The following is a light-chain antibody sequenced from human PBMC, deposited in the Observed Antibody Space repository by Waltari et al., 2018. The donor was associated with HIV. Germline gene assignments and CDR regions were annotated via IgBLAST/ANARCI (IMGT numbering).Light chain of an antibody. J-gene: IGKJ3*01. CDR1: QSVLYNSNNKNC. CDR2: WAS. V-gene: IGKV4-1*01. CDR3: QQYYSTPCT. Sequence: DIVLTQSPDSLAVSLGERVTINCKSSQSVLYNSNNKNCLAWYQQKPGQPPKLLIYWASTRESGVPDRFSGSGSGTDFTLTISSLQAEDVAVYYCQQYYSTPCTFGPGTKVDIK.